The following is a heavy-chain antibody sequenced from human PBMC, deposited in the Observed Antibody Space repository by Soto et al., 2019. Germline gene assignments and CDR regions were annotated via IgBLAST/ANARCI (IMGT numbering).Heavy chain of an antibody. V-gene: IGHV4-39*01. CDR2: IYYSGST. D-gene: IGHD4-4*01. Sequence: PSETLSLSCTVSGGSISSSSYYWGWIRQPPGKGLEWIGSIYYSGSTYYNPSLKSRVTISVDTSKNQFSLKLSSVTAADTAVYYCARCWAEGDSNYAREYYYYYYGMDVWGQGTTVTVSS. CDR1: GGSISSSSYY. J-gene: IGHJ6*02. CDR3: ARCWAEGDSNYAREYYYYYYGMDV.